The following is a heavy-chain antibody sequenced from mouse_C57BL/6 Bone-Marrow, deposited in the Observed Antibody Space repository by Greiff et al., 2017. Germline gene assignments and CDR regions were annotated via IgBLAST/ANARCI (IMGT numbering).Heavy chain of an antibody. V-gene: IGHV1-54*01. CDR2: INPGSGGT. CDR3: ARVGQRGHY. CDR1: GYAFTNYL. J-gene: IGHJ2*01. D-gene: IGHD3-3*01. Sequence: QVQLKQSGAELVRPGTSVKVSCKASGYAFTNYLIEWVQQRPGQGLEWIGVINPGSGGTNYNEKFKGKATLTADKASSTAYMQLSSLTSEDSAVYFCARVGQRGHYWGQGTTLTVSS.